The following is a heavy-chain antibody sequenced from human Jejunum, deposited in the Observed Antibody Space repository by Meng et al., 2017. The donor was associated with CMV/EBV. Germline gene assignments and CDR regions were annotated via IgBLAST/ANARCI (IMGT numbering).Heavy chain of an antibody. J-gene: IGHJ4*02. D-gene: IGHD3-3*02. Sequence: CGISGVSFDRYARRGGRQGSRKGPEWISDISGNYVTINNADAVKGRFSISRDNSENTLFLQMNSLRAEDTAIYFCAKHLARGFDYWGQGTLVTVSS. CDR2: ISGNYVTI. V-gene: IGHV3-23*01. CDR1: GVSFDRYA. CDR3: AKHLARGFDY.